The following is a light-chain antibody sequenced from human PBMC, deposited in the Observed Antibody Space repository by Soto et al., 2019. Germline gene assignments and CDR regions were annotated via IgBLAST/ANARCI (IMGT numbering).Light chain of an antibody. Sequence: DIQMTQSPSSLSASVGDRVTITCRASQSISSYLNWYQQKPGKAPTLLIYAASTLQSGVPSRFSGRGFETDFTLTISSLQAEDFASYYCQQLRSYPSNFGGGTKVDIK. CDR1: QSISSY. J-gene: IGKJ4*01. CDR2: AAS. CDR3: QQLRSYPSN. V-gene: IGKV1-39*01.